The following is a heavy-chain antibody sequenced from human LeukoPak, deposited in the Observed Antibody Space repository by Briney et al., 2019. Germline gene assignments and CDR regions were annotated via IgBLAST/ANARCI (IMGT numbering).Heavy chain of an antibody. CDR3: SKDRPTWPIDY. Sequence: GGSLRLSCAASGFGFSSYWTHWVRQAPGKGLEWVSSISSSGGNTYYADSVKGRFTISRDNTKNTVFLQINSLRTEETAVYYCSKDRPTWPIDYWGQGTLVTVSS. J-gene: IGHJ4*02. CDR2: ISSSGGNT. CDR1: GFGFSSYW. D-gene: IGHD5-12*01. V-gene: IGHV3-23*01.